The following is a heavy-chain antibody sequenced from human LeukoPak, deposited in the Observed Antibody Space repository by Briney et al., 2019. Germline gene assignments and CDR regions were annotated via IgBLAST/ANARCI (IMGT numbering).Heavy chain of an antibody. Sequence: SETLSLTCTVSGGSISSGGYYWSWIRQHPGKGLKWIGYIYYSGSTYYNPSLKSRVTISVDTSKNQFSLKLSSVTAADTAVYYCARGGITMVRGVIITPFDYWGQGTLVTVSS. CDR1: GGSISSGGYY. D-gene: IGHD3-10*01. CDR3: ARGGITMVRGVIITPFDY. J-gene: IGHJ4*02. V-gene: IGHV4-31*03. CDR2: IYYSGST.